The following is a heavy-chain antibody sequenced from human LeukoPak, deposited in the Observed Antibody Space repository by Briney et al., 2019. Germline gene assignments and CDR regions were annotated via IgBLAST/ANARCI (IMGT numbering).Heavy chain of an antibody. D-gene: IGHD2-2*01. CDR1: GGTFSSYA. Sequence: WVKVSCKASGGTFSSYAISWVRQAPGQGLEWMGGIIPIFGTANYAQKFQGRVTITADESTSTAYMELSSLRSEDTAVYYCARGAPSRLPAAFNWFDPWGQGTLVTVSS. CDR3: ARGAPSRLPAAFNWFDP. V-gene: IGHV1-69*01. CDR2: IIPIFGTA. J-gene: IGHJ5*02.